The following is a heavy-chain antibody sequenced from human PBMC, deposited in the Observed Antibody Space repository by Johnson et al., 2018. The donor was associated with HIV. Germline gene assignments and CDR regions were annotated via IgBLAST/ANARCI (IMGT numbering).Heavy chain of an antibody. J-gene: IGHJ3*02. CDR3: AKDIAVPREFGPGNAFDI. D-gene: IGHD3-16*01. CDR1: GFTFSSYD. V-gene: IGHV3-30*18. CDR2: ISYDVTDK. Sequence: QVQLVESGGGLVQPGGSLRLSCAASGFTFSSYDMHWVRQAPGTGMDWVAFISYDVTDKYYADSVKGRFIISRDNSKNTLYLQMNSLRAEDTAVYYCAKDIAVPREFGPGNAFDIWGQGTMVTVSS.